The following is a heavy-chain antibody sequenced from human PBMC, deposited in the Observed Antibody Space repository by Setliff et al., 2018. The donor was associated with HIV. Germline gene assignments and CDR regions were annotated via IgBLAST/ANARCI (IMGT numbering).Heavy chain of an antibody. D-gene: IGHD3-22*01. CDR1: GVSISDNNW. V-gene: IGHV4-4*02. CDR2: VYHTGST. CDR3: GGNGYYSIDY. J-gene: IGHJ4*02. Sequence: SETLSLTCDVSGVSISDNNWWSWVRQPPGRGLEWIGEVYHTGSTNYTPSLKSRVITSVDKSKRQFSLKLNSVTAADTAVYYCGGNGYYSIDYWGQGTLVTVSS.